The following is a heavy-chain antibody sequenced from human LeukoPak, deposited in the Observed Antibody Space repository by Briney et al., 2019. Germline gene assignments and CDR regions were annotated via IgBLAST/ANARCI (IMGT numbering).Heavy chain of an antibody. CDR1: GGSFSGYY. CDR2: INHSGST. J-gene: IGHJ4*02. D-gene: IGHD5-12*01. CDR3: ARVPLYSGYETSFDY. V-gene: IGHV4-34*01. Sequence: SETLSLTCAVYGGSFSGYYWSWIRQPPGKGLEWIGEINHSGSTNYNPSLKSRVTISVDTSKNQFSLKLSSVTAADTAVYYCARVPLYSGYETSFDYWGQGTLVTVPS.